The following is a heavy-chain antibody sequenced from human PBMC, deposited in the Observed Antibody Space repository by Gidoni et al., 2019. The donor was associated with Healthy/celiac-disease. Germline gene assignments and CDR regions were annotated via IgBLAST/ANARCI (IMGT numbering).Heavy chain of an antibody. CDR2: IWYDGSNK. CDR1: GFTFSSYG. CDR3: AREGPLGESRSFDY. V-gene: IGHV3-33*01. J-gene: IGHJ4*02. D-gene: IGHD3-16*01. Sequence: QVQLVESGGGVVQPGRSLRLSCAASGFTFSSYGMHGVRQAPGKGLEWVAVIWYDGSNKYYADSVKGRFTISRDNSENTLYLQMNSLRAEDTAVYYCAREGPLGESRSFDYWGQGTLVTVSS.